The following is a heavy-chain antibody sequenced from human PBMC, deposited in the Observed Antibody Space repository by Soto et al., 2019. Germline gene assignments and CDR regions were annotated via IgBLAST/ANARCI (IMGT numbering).Heavy chain of an antibody. CDR2: IYYSGST. V-gene: IGHV4-30-4*01. CDR3: ARAYYYGSGSYRYYYYGMDV. D-gene: IGHD3-10*01. J-gene: IGHJ6*02. Sequence: SETLSLTCTVSGGSISSGDYYWSWIRQPPGKGLEWFGYIYYSGSTYYNPSLKSRVTISVDTSKNQFSLKLSSVTAADTAVYYCARAYYYGSGSYRYYYYGMDVWGQGTTVTVSS. CDR1: GGSISSGDYY.